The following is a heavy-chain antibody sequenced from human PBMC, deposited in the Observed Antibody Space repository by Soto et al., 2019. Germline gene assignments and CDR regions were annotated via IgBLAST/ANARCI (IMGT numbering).Heavy chain of an antibody. Sequence: EVQLVESAGGLVKPGGSLRLSCVASGFSFNEAWMNWVRQAPGEGLEGVGRIKTSAGGGATDYAAPVQGRFTISRDASKNALYLHMNSLRTEDTAIYYCTTGSVEGIWGQGTTVTVSS. CDR2: IKTSAGGGAT. V-gene: IGHV3-15*07. CDR1: GFSFNEAW. D-gene: IGHD2-15*01. CDR3: TTGSVEGI. J-gene: IGHJ6*02.